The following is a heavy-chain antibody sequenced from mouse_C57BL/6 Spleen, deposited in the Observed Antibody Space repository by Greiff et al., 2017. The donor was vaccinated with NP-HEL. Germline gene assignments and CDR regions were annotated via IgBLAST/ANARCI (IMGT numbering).Heavy chain of an antibody. CDR3: ARYYGSLDY. CDR1: GYTFTSYW. V-gene: IGHV1-59*01. J-gene: IGHJ2*01. D-gene: IGHD1-1*01. Sequence: QVQLQQPGAELVRPGTSVKLSCKASGYTFTSYWMHWVKQRPGQGLEWIGVIDPSDSYTNYNQKFKGRATLTVDTSSSTAYMQLSSLTSEDSAVYYCARYYGSLDYWGQGTTLTVSS. CDR2: IDPSDSYT.